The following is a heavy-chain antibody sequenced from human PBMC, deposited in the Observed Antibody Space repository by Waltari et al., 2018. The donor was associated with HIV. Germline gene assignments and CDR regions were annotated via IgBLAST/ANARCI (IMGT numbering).Heavy chain of an antibody. CDR3: ARGGASTTPRDYNYYGLDV. J-gene: IGHJ6*02. V-gene: IGHV1-2*02. CDR1: GYTFTDHY. CDR2: INPKSGGT. D-gene: IGHD2-2*01. Sequence: QVELVQSGAEVKKPGASVKVSCKASGYTFTDHYIHRVRQAPGHGLEWMGWINPKSGGTKHAQKFQGRVTMTRDTSMSTVYMEVSRLTSDDTAVYYCARGGASTTPRDYNYYGLDVWGQGTTVTVSS.